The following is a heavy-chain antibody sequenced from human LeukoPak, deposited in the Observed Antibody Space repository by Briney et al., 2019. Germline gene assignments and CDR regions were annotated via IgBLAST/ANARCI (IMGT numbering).Heavy chain of an antibody. D-gene: IGHD6-19*01. CDR3: ARSEGNIAVAAYYFDY. V-gene: IGHV3-21*01. CDR2: ISSSSSYI. J-gene: IGHJ4*02. CDR1: GFTFSSYR. Sequence: GGSLRLSCAASGFTFSSYRMSWVRQAPGKGLEWVSSISSSSSYIYYADSVKGRFTISRDNAKNSLYLQMNSLSAEDTAVYYCARSEGNIAVAAYYFDYWGQGTLVTVSS.